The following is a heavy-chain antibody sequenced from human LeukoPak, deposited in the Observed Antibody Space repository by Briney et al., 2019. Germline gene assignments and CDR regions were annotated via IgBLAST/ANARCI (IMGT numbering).Heavy chain of an antibody. Sequence: ASVKVSCKASGYTFTSYGINWVRQATGQGLEWMGWMNPNGGNSGYAQKFQGRVTMTRNTSISTAYMELSSLRSEDTAVYYCARGSGQQPFDYWGQGTLVTVSS. D-gene: IGHD6-13*01. V-gene: IGHV1-8*02. CDR2: MNPNGGNS. CDR1: GYTFTSYG. J-gene: IGHJ4*02. CDR3: ARGSGQQPFDY.